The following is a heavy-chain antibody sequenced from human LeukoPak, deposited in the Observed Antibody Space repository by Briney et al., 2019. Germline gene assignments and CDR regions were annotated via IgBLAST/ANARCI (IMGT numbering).Heavy chain of an antibody. CDR1: GGSFSGYY. D-gene: IGHD1-26*01. CDR3: ARVGPLRMIEWELRGTFDI. J-gene: IGHJ3*02. V-gene: IGHV4-34*01. Sequence: SETLSLTCAVYGGSFSGYYWSWIRQSPGKGLEWIGEINRSGSTNYSPSLKSRVTISVDMSKNQFSLKLTSVTAADTAVYYCARVGPLRMIEWELRGTFDIWGQGTMVTVSP. CDR2: INRSGST.